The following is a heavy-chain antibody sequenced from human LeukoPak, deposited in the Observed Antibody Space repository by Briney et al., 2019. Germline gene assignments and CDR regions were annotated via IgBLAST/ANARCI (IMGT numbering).Heavy chain of an antibody. J-gene: IGHJ4*02. Sequence: PGRSLRLSCAASGFTFSNYGMHWVRQPPGQGLEWLTAIQYDGSKTYYAESVRGRITISRDDSKNTLYLQMNSLRAEDTAVYYCARDSCSSPGCFDYWGQGTLVTVSS. V-gene: IGHV3-33*01. CDR2: IQYDGSKT. CDR1: GFTFSNYG. CDR3: ARDSCSSPGCFDY. D-gene: IGHD2-2*01.